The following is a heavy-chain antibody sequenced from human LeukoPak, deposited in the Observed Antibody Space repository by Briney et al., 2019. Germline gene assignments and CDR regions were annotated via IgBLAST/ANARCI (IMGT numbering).Heavy chain of an antibody. Sequence: ASVKVSCKASGYTFTSYDINWVRQATGQGLEWMGWMNRNSGNTGYAQKFQGRVTITRNTSISTAYMELSSLRSEDTAVYYCARAPAPNLGIRYYYYFYMDVWGKGTTVTVSS. CDR1: GYTFTSYD. V-gene: IGHV1-8*03. CDR2: MNRNSGNT. D-gene: IGHD7-27*01. CDR3: ARAPAPNLGIRYYYYFYMDV. J-gene: IGHJ6*03.